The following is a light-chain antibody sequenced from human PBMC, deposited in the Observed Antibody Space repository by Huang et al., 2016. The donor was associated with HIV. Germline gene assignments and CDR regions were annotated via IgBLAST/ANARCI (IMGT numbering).Light chain of an antibody. V-gene: IGKV3-11*01. CDR1: QSIGTY. J-gene: IGKJ4*01. CDR3: QQRSKWPLT. Sequence: EIVLTQSPVTLSLSPGDRATLSCRASQSIGTYLAWYQQKSGQAPRLLIYDVSTRAAGVPARFSASGSGTDFTLTIASLDPDDFAIYHCQQRSKWPLTFGGGTKVEMK. CDR2: DVS.